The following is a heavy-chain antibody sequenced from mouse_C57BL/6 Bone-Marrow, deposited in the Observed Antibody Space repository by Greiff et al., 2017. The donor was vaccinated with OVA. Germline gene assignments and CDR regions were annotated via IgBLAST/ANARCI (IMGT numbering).Heavy chain of an antibody. CDR1: GFTFSSYA. V-gene: IGHV5-9-1*02. Sequence: DVMLVESGEGLVKPGGSLKLSCAASGFTFSSYAMSWVRQTPEKRLEWVAYISSGGDYIYYADTVKGRFTISRDNARNTLYLQMSSLKSEDTAMYYCTRDQDDYDVEYYFDYWGQGTTLTVSS. J-gene: IGHJ2*01. D-gene: IGHD2-4*01. CDR2: ISSGGDYI. CDR3: TRDQDDYDVEYYFDY.